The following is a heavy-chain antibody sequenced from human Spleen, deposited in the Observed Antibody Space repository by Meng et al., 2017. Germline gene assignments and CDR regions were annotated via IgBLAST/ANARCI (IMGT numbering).Heavy chain of an antibody. CDR3: TRLYDSSGNYRPRQD. J-gene: IGHJ4*02. Sequence: GESLKISCTASGFIFGDYAMSWVRQGPGKGLEWVGFIRNKVYGGTTEYAASVEGRFVISRDDSKDIAYLQMNSLKAEDTALYYCTRLYDSSGNYRPRQDWGQGTLVTVSS. CDR2: IRNKVYGGTT. D-gene: IGHD3-22*01. V-gene: IGHV3-49*04. CDR1: GFIFGDYA.